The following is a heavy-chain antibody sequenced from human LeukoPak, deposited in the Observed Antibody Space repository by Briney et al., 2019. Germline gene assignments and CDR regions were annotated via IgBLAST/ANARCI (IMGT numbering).Heavy chain of an antibody. CDR3: ARGVLVVPATKDAFDI. CDR1: GGSISSYY. V-gene: IGHV4-4*08. D-gene: IGHD2-2*01. Sequence: PSETLSLTCTVSGGSISSYYWSWIRQPPGKGLEWIGRIYASGSTNYNPSLKSRVTISVDTSKNQFSLKLSSVTAADTAVYYCARGVLVVPATKDAFDIWGQGTMVTVSS. CDR2: IYASGST. J-gene: IGHJ3*02.